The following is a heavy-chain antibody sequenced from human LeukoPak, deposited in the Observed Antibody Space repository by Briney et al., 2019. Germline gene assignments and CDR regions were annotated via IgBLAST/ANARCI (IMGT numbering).Heavy chain of an antibody. D-gene: IGHD3-9*01. CDR3: AKDFAAFEKYFDY. V-gene: IGHV3-30*18. CDR2: ISYDGSNK. CDR1: GFTFSSYG. J-gene: IGHJ4*02. Sequence: GGSLRLSCAAFGFTFSSYGMHWVRQAPGKGLEWVAVISYDGSNKYYADSVKGRFTISRDNSKNTLYLQMNSLRAEDTAVYYCAKDFAAFEKYFDYWGQGTLVTVSS.